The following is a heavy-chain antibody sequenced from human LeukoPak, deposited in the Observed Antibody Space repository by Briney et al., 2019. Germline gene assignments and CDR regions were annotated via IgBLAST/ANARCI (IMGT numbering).Heavy chain of an antibody. CDR2: ISGSGSTV. D-gene: IGHD4-23*01. V-gene: IGHV3-11*01. J-gene: IGHJ5*01. CDR1: GFTFSDYS. CDR3: ARDRGNSDPGDWFDS. Sequence: PGGSLRLSCVASGFTFSDYSMSWIRQAPGKGLEWVSYISGSGSTVYYAASVRGRFTISRDNAKNSLFLQMNSLRAEDTAVYYCARDRGNSDPGDWFDSWGQGTLVTVSS.